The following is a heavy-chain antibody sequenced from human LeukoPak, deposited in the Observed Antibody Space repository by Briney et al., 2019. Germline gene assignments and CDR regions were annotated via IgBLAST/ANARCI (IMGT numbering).Heavy chain of an antibody. J-gene: IGHJ3*02. V-gene: IGHV3-13*01. Sequence: GGSLRLSCAASGFTFSSYDMHWVRHATGKGLEWVSAIGTAGDTHYPGSVKGRFTISRENAKKSLYLQMNSLRAGDTAVYYCARGSGGAFDIWGQGTMVTVSS. CDR1: GFTFSSYD. D-gene: IGHD3-16*01. CDR3: ARGSGGAFDI. CDR2: IGTAGDT.